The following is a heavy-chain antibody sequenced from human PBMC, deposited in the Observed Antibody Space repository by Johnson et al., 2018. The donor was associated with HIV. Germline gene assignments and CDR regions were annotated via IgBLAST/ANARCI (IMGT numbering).Heavy chain of an antibody. D-gene: IGHD1-1*01. Sequence: QVQLVESGGGVVQPGRSLRLSCAASGFTFSSFDMHWVRQAPGKGLEWVALISYDGSNKYYADSVKGRFTISRDNSKNTLYLQMNSLRGEDTAVYYCAKASHWAFDIWGQGTMVTVSS. J-gene: IGHJ3*02. CDR1: GFTFSSFD. V-gene: IGHV3-30-3*01. CDR2: ISYDGSNK. CDR3: AKASHWAFDI.